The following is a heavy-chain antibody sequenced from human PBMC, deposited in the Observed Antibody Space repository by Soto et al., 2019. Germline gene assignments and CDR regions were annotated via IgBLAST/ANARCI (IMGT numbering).Heavy chain of an antibody. D-gene: IGHD5-12*01. V-gene: IGHV1-69*13. J-gene: IGHJ1*01. CDR1: GGTFSSYA. Sequence: ASVKVSCKASGGTFSSYAISWVRQAPGQGLEWMGGIIPIFGTANYAQKFQGRVTITADESTSTAYMELSSLRSEDTAVYYCASRSGGEMATITPKYFQHWGQGTLVTVSS. CDR3: ASRSGGEMATITPKYFQH. CDR2: IIPIFGTA.